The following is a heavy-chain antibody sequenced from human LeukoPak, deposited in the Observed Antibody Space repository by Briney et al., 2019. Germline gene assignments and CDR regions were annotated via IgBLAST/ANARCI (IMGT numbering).Heavy chain of an antibody. Sequence: GGSLRLSCAASGFTFSSYAMSWVRQAPGKGLEWVSAISGSGGSTYYADSVKGRFTISRDNSKNTLYLQMNSLRAEDTAVYYCARDAESYYCYYMDVWGKGTTVTISS. V-gene: IGHV3-23*01. CDR2: ISGSGGST. CDR1: GFTFSSYA. CDR3: ARDAESYYCYYMDV. J-gene: IGHJ6*03.